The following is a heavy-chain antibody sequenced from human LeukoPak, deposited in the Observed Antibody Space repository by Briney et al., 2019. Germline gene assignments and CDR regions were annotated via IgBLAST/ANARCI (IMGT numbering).Heavy chain of an antibody. J-gene: IGHJ4*02. Sequence: PWETLSLTCTVSGGSISSYYWSWIRQPPGKELEWIGYLYYSGSTNYNPSFKSRVTMSVDTSKNQFSLKLNSMTAADTAVYFCARGRYNDYGFDYWGQGTLVTVSS. CDR1: GGSISSYY. CDR3: ARGRYNDYGFDY. D-gene: IGHD4-17*01. CDR2: LYYSGST. V-gene: IGHV4-59*01.